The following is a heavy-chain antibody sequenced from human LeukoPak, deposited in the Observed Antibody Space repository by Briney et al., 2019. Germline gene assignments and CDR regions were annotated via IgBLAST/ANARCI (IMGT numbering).Heavy chain of an antibody. D-gene: IGHD6-13*01. CDR1: GFTFSSYG. Sequence: GGSLRLSCAASGFTFSSYGMHWVRQAPGKGLEWVAVILSDGSKEFYTDSVKGRFTISRDNSKNTLYLQMNSLRAEDTAVYYCAKLHSRGIAAVRDYWGQGTLVTVSS. CDR2: ILSDGSKE. CDR3: AKLHSRGIAAVRDY. V-gene: IGHV3-33*06. J-gene: IGHJ4*02.